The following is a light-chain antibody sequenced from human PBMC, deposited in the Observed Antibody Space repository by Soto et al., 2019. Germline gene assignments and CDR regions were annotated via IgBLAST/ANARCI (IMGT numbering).Light chain of an antibody. V-gene: IGKV1-12*01. CDR1: RGISSW. J-gene: IGKJ4*01. CDR2: AAS. Sequence: DIQMTQSPSSVSSSVGDRVTITCRASRGISSWLAWYQQKPGKAPKLLIYAASSLQSGVPSRFNVSGSGTDFHLTNSSLQPEDFATYYCQPANSFPLTFGGGTEVEIK. CDR3: QPANSFPLT.